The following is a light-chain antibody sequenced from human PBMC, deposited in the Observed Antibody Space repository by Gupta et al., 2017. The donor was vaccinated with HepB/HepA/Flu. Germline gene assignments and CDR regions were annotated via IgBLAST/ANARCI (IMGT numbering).Light chain of an antibody. Sequence: DIQLTQSPSFLSASVGDRVTITCRASQGISSYLAWYQQKPGKAPKVLIYAASTLQSGVRSRFSGSGSGTEFTLTISSLQPEDFASYYCKQLNSYPLTLGGGTKVEIK. CDR1: QGISSY. CDR2: AAS. J-gene: IGKJ4*01. CDR3: KQLNSYPLT. V-gene: IGKV1-9*01.